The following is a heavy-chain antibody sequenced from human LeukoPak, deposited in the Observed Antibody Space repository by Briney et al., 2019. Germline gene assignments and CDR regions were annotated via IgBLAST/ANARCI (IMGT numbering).Heavy chain of an antibody. CDR3: AKDGGLWVSAHWGDS. V-gene: IGHV3-23*01. CDR2: ITTSDGNT. CDR1: GFTFGSYT. Sequence: GVSLRLSCAASGFTFGSYTMSWVRQAPGKGLEWVSTITTSDGNTYYADSVKGRFTVSRDNSKNTLFLQMNSLRAEDTAVYYCAKDGGLWVSAHWGDSWGRGTLVTVSS. D-gene: IGHD7-27*01. J-gene: IGHJ4*02.